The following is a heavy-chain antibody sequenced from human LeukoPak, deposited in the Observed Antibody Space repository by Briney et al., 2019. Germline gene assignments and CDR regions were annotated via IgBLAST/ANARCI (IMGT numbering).Heavy chain of an antibody. CDR3: ARGEWFHYYFDY. J-gene: IGHJ4*02. D-gene: IGHD3-3*01. V-gene: IGHV3-33*01. CDR1: GFTFSSYG. CDR2: IWYDGSNK. Sequence: PGGSLRLSCAASGFTFSSYGMHWVRQAPGKGLEWVAVIWYDGSNKYYADSVKGRFTISRDNAKNSLFLQMTSLRAEDTAVYYCARGEWFHYYFDYWGQGTLVTVSS.